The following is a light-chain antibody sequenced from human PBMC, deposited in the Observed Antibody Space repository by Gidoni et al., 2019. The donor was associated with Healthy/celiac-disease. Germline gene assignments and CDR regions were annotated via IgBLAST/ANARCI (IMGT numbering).Light chain of an antibody. CDR2: EVS. J-gene: IGLJ2*01. CDR3: SSYTSSSNVV. V-gene: IGLV2-18*02. Sequence: QSALTQPPSVSVSPGQSVTLSCTGTSSDVGSYNRVSWYQQPPGTAPKLMIYEVSNRPSGVPDRFSGSKSGNTASLTISGLQAEDEADYYCSSYTSSSNVVFGGGTKLTVL. CDR1: SSDVGSYNR.